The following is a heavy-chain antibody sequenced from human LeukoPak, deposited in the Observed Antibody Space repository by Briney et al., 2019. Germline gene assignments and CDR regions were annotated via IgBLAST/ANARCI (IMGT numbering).Heavy chain of an antibody. D-gene: IGHD3-10*01. CDR2: IYYSGST. CDR1: GGSISSYY. CDR3: ARLGMTYYYGSGRTWFDP. J-gene: IGHJ5*02. V-gene: IGHV4-59*12. Sequence: SETLSLTCTVSGGSISSYYWSSIRQPPGKGLEWIGYIYYSGSTNYNPSLKSRVTISVDTSKNQFSLKLTSVTAADTAVYYCARLGMTYYYGSGRTWFDPWGQGTLVTVSS.